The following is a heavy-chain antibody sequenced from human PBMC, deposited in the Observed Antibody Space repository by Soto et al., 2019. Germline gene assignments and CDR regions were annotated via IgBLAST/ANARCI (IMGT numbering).Heavy chain of an antibody. Sequence: QVHLVQSGAEVKKPRASVKVSCKSSGYDFTTYAITWVRQAPGQGLEWMGWISAHNGNTNYAQKLQGRVTVTRDTSTSTAYMELRSLRSDDTAVYYCARGRYGDYWGQGALVTVSS. CDR1: GYDFTTYA. D-gene: IGHD1-1*01. J-gene: IGHJ4*02. CDR3: ARGRYGDY. V-gene: IGHV1-18*01. CDR2: ISAHNGNT.